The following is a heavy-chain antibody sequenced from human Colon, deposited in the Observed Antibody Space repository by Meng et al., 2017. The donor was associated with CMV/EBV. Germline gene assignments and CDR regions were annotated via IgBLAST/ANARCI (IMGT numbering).Heavy chain of an antibody. CDR3: TRGYPVQLDY. V-gene: IGHV3-72*01. CDR2: IRNKASSYTT. D-gene: IGHD1-14*01. Sequence: GESLKISCAASGFTFNDYYMDWVRQAPGKGLGWVGRIRNKASSYTTEYAASLKGRFTIPRDDSKNSVYVQMNGLKTEDTSMYYCTRGYPVQLDYWGQGTVVTVSS. CDR1: GFTFNDYY. J-gene: IGHJ4*02.